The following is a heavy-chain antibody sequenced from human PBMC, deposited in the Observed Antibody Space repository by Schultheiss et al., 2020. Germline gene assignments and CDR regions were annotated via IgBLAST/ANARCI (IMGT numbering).Heavy chain of an antibody. Sequence: ASVKVSCKASGYTFTSYDINWVRQATGQGLEWMGWMNPNSGNTVYAQKFQGRVTMTRSTSISTAYMELGSLTSEDTAVYYCARGWTHGDYRDYWGQGTLVTVAS. CDR1: GYTFTSYD. V-gene: IGHV1-8*01. CDR3: ARGWTHGDYRDY. D-gene: IGHD4-17*01. CDR2: MNPNSGNT. J-gene: IGHJ4*02.